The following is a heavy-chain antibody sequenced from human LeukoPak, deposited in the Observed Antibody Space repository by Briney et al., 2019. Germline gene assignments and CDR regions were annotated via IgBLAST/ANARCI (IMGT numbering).Heavy chain of an antibody. V-gene: IGHV3-30-3*01. CDR3: ARERTEAAYDMDV. CDR2: ISYDGTNK. Sequence: PGRSLRLSCAASGFTFSTYNMHWVRQAPGEGLEWVSVISYDGTNKYYADSVKGRFTISRDNSKNTLYLQMNSLRAEDSAVYYCARERTEAAYDMDVWGQGTTVTVSS. J-gene: IGHJ6*02. CDR1: GFTFSTYN. D-gene: IGHD6-13*01.